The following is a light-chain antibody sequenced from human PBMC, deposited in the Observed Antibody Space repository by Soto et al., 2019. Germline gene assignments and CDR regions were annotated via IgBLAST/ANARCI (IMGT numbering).Light chain of an antibody. CDR2: DVS. CDR1: SSDVGGYNY. CDR3: SSYTRSSSSV. Sequence: QSALTQPASVSGSPGQSITISCTGTSSDVGGYNYVSWYQQHPGKAPKLMIYDVSNRPSGVSNRFSGSKSGNMAFLTISGLQAEDEADYYCSSYTRSSSSVFGRGTQLTDL. J-gene: IGLJ2*01. V-gene: IGLV2-14*01.